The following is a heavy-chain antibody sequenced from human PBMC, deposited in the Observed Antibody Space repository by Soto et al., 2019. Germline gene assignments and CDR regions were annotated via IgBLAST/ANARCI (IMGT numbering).Heavy chain of an antibody. CDR1: GGSLSSSSYY. V-gene: IGHV4-39*01. D-gene: IGHD2-2*02. CDR3: ARTARDVVPAAIWVWGWCDP. J-gene: IGHJ5*02. Sequence: QLQLQESGPGLVKPSETLSLTCTVSGGSLSSSSYYWGWIRQPPGKGLEWIGSIYYSGSTYYNPSLKSRVTVSVDTSKIQFSLKLSSVTAADTAVYYCARTARDVVPAAIWVWGWCDPWGQGTLVTVSS. CDR2: IYYSGST.